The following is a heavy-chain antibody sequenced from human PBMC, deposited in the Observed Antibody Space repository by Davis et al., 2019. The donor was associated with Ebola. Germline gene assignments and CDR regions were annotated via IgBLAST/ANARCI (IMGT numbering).Heavy chain of an antibody. J-gene: IGHJ6*04. CDR3: ARPIAAAGVLDYYYGMDV. V-gene: IGHV3-23*01. CDR2: ISGSGGTT. D-gene: IGHD6-13*01. Sequence: GESLKISCAASGFTFSISAMNWVRQTPGKGLEWVSGISGSGGTTYYADSVKGRLTISRDNAKNSLYLQMNSLRDEDTAVYYCARPIAAAGVLDYYYGMDVWGKGTTVTVSS. CDR1: GFTFSISA.